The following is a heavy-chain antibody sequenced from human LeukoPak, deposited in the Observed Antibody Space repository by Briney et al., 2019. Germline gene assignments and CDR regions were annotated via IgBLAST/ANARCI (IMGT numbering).Heavy chain of an antibody. CDR1: GYTFADYA. CDR2: ISWNSGSI. V-gene: IGHV3-9*01. CDR3: SKGHLGIPWFGELVFGDWFDP. D-gene: IGHD3-10*01. J-gene: IGHJ5*02. Sequence: GGSLRLSCAASGYTFADYAMHWVRHAPGKGLEWVSGISWNSGSIGYADTVKGRFTISRDNAKSSLYLQMNSLRAEDTALYYCSKGHLGIPWFGELVFGDWFDPWGQGTLVTVSS.